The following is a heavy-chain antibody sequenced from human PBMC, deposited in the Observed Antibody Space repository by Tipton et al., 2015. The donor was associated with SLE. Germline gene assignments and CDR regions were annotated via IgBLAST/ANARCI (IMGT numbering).Heavy chain of an antibody. Sequence: LRLSCTVSGGSISSSSYYWGWIRQPPGRGLEWIGSIYYSGSTYYNPSLKSRVTISVDTSKNQFSLKLSSVTAADTAVYYCARHYSGYSCNDYWGQGTLVTVSS. V-gene: IGHV4-39*01. D-gene: IGHD3-22*01. CDR3: ARHYSGYSCNDY. J-gene: IGHJ4*02. CDR1: GGSISSSSYY. CDR2: IYYSGST.